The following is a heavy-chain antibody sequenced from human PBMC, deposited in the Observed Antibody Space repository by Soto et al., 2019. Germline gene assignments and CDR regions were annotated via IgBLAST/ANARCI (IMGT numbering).Heavy chain of an antibody. Sequence: PGGSLRLSCAASGFTFSSYAMSWVRQAPGKGLEWVSAISGRGGSTYYADSVKGRFTISRDNSKNTLYLQMNSLRAEDTAVYYCARSSPVPHDSSGYYTYYFDYWGQGTLVTVSS. J-gene: IGHJ4*02. V-gene: IGHV3-23*01. CDR3: ARSSPVPHDSSGYYTYYFDY. D-gene: IGHD3-22*01. CDR1: GFTFSSYA. CDR2: ISGRGGST.